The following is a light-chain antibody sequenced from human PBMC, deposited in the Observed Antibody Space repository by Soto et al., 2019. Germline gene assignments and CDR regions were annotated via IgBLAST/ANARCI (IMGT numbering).Light chain of an antibody. CDR2: LGS. Sequence: DIVLTQSPLSLPVIPGEPASISCRSSQSLLHGNGYNYLDWYLQKPGQSPQLLIYLGSNRASGVPARFSGSGSGTDFTLKISRVEAEDVGVYYCMQALQTPYTFGQGTKLEIK. V-gene: IGKV2-28*01. J-gene: IGKJ2*01. CDR3: MQALQTPYT. CDR1: QSLLHGNGYNY.